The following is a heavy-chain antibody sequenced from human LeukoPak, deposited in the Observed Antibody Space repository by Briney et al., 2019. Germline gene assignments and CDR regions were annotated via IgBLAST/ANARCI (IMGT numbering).Heavy chain of an antibody. V-gene: IGHV3-48*04. Sequence: GGSLRLSCAASGFTFSSYSMNWVRQAPGKGLERVSYISSSSSTIYYVDSVKGRFTIYRDNAKNSLYLQMNSLRAEDTAVYYCARERGNTWFDPWGQGTLVTVSS. CDR3: ARERGNTWFDP. D-gene: IGHD3-16*01. CDR1: GFTFSSYS. CDR2: ISSSSSTI. J-gene: IGHJ5*02.